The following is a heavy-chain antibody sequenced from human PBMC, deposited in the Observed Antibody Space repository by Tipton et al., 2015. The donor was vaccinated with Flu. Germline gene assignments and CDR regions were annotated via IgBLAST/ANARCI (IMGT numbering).Heavy chain of an antibody. CDR1: GFTVSSNY. D-gene: IGHD4-23*01. Sequence: QLVQSGGGLVQPGKSLRLSCAASGFTVSSNYMSWVRQAPGKGLEWVSVIYSGGSTFYAASVKARFTISRDNSKNTLYLQMNSLRAEDTAVYYCARELLATGDVWGQGTTVTVSS. J-gene: IGHJ6*02. V-gene: IGHV3-66*02. CDR3: ARELLATGDV. CDR2: IYSGGST.